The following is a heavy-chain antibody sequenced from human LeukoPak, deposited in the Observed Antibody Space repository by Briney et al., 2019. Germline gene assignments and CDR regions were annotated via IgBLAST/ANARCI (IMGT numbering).Heavy chain of an antibody. D-gene: IGHD3-10*01. CDR3: ARGLANNYYGSGSYYNPRKRWFDP. CDR1: GYSISSGYY. Sequence: PSETLSLTCTVSGYSISSGYYWGWFRQPPGKGLEWIGSIYHSGSTYYNPSLKSRVTISVDTSKNQFSLKLSSVTAADTAVYYCARGLANNYYGSGSYYNPRKRWFDPWGQGTLVTVSS. J-gene: IGHJ5*02. V-gene: IGHV4-38-2*02. CDR2: IYHSGST.